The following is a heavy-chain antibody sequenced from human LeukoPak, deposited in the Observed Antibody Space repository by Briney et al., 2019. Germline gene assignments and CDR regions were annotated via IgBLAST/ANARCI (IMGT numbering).Heavy chain of an antibody. Sequence: QPGGSLRLSCAASGFTFSGSSVHWVRQASGKGLEWGDRIRNKPNNYATAYAVSVKDRFTMSRDDSENTAYLQMNSLKTEDTAVYYCASSGLNYYYMAVWGKGTTVTV. V-gene: IGHV3-73*01. J-gene: IGHJ6*03. CDR3: ASSGLNYYYMAV. CDR2: IRNKPNNYAT. CDR1: GFTFSGSS.